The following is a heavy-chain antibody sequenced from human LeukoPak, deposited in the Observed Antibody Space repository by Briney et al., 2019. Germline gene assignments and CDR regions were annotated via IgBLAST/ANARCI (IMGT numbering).Heavy chain of an antibody. D-gene: IGHD6-6*01. CDR3: AKSYSSSSFDY. J-gene: IGHJ4*02. CDR2: ISYDGSNK. CDR1: GFTFSSYG. Sequence: GGSLRLSCAASGFTFSSYGMHWVRQAPGKGLEWVAVISYDGSNKYYADSVKGRFTISRDNSKNTLYLQMNSLRAEDTAVYYCAKSYSSSSFDYWGQGTLVTVSS. V-gene: IGHV3-30*18.